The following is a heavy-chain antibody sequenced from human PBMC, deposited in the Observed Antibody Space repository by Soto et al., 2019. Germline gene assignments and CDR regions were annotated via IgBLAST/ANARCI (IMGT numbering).Heavy chain of an antibody. CDR2: IYYSGST. J-gene: IGHJ6*02. CDR1: GHSISSGFYY. CDR3: ARITIFAVVMNYGMDV. V-gene: IGHV4-39*01. D-gene: IGHD3-3*01. Sequence: SETLSLTCAVSGHSISSGFYYWGWIRQPPGKGLEWIGSIYYSGSTYYNPSLKSRVTISVDTSKNQFSLKLSSVTAADTAVYYCARITIFAVVMNYGMDVWGQGTTVTVSS.